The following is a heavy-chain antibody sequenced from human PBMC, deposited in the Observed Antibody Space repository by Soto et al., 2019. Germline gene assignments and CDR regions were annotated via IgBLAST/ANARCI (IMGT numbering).Heavy chain of an antibody. V-gene: IGHV3-33*01. J-gene: IGHJ4*02. CDR2: IYYDESDK. CDR1: GFYLSSSG. CDR3: ARSRAGYNHGLNS. Sequence: QVQLVESGGGVIQPVRSLRLSCAASGFYLSSSGMHWVRQAPGKGLEWVAVIYYDESDKVYSDSVRGRFTVSKDDSKNTLYLQMTSLRAEDTAMYFCARSRAGYNHGLNSWGQGTLVTVSS. D-gene: IGHD5-12*01.